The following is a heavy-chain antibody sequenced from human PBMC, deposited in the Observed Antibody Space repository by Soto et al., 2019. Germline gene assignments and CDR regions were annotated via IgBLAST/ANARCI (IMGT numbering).Heavy chain of an antibody. D-gene: IGHD3-10*01. CDR2: ILNDGSNR. CDR1: GFTFSNYG. Sequence: QVQLVESGGGVIQHGRSLRLSCTASGFTFSNYGMHWVRQAPGKGLERVAVILNDGSNRYHADSVKDRFTISRDNSKNMLYLQMNSLRAEDTAVYYCARDDEYSGNGMDVWGQGTTVTVS. V-gene: IGHV3-33*01. J-gene: IGHJ6*02. CDR3: ARDDEYSGNGMDV.